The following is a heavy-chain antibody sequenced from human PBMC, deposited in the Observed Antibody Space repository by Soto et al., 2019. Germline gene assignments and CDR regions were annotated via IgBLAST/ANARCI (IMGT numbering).Heavy chain of an antibody. CDR1: GYSFTSYT. V-gene: IGHV1-3*01. CDR2: SNAANGDA. D-gene: IGHD2-15*01. J-gene: IGHJ2*01. Sequence: QVRLVQSGPEVKKPGASVKGSCKASGYSFTSYTLHWVRQAPGQRLEWMGWSNAANGDAKHSQNFQGRVTITRDTCARTSYRGLTSLISEGTAVYYCATGFCSGGTCYSGWWLELWGRRTLVTVSS. CDR3: ATGFCSGGTCYSGWWLEL.